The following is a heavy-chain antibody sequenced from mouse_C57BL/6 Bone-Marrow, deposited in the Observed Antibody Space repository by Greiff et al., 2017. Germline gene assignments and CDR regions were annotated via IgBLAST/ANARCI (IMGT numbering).Heavy chain of an antibody. CDR3: ARYWAGLPSWYFDV. CDR1: GYTFTSYW. D-gene: IGHD2-4*01. CDR2: FDPSDSYT. Sequence: QVQLQQPGAELVIPGASVKLSCKASGYTFTSYWMHWVKQRPGPGLEWIGEFDPSDSYTNYNQKFKGKSTLTAVKSSSTAYMQLCSLTSDDSAVYYCARYWAGLPSWYFDVWGTGTTVTVSS. V-gene: IGHV1-69*01. J-gene: IGHJ1*03.